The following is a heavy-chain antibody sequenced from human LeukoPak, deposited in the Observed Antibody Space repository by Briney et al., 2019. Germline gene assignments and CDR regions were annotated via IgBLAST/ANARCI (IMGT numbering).Heavy chain of an antibody. D-gene: IGHD1-14*01. CDR3: ARGITHFDY. CDR2: MNPNSGNT. V-gene: IGHV1-8*03. J-gene: IGHJ4*02. CDR1: GYTFTSYD. Sequence: ASVKVSCKASGYTFTSYDVNWVRQATGQGLEWMGWMNPNSGNTGYAQKFQRRVTITRNTSISTAYMELSSLRSEDTAVYYCARGITHFDYWGQGTLVTVSS.